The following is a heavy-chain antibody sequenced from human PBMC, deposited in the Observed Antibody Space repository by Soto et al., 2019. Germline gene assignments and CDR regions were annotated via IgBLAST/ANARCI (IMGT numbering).Heavy chain of an antibody. CDR1: GGSISSGGYS. Sequence: QLQLQESGSGLVKPSQTLSLTCAVSGGSISSGGYSWSWIRQPPGKGLEWIGYIYYSGSTYYNPSLRRRVTISVDRSKNQFALKLSAVTAADTAVYYCARGNVVAIDYWGQGTLVTVSS. CDR2: IYYSGST. D-gene: IGHD2-21*01. CDR3: ARGNVVAIDY. V-gene: IGHV4-30-2*01. J-gene: IGHJ4*02.